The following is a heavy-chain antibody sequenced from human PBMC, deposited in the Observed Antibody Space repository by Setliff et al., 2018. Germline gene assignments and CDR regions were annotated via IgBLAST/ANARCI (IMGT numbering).Heavy chain of an antibody. D-gene: IGHD4-17*01. CDR2: IRYGGTND. CDR1: GFTFSTYG. J-gene: IGHJ4*02. V-gene: IGHV3-30*02. CDR3: ARDRDAYGDYCPFDY. Sequence: GGSLRLSCAASGFTFSTYGMHWLRQAPGKGLEWVAFIRYGGTNDLYADSVKGRFTISRDNSKSTLYLQMNSLKGDDTAVYYCARDRDAYGDYCPFDYWGQGTLVTVSS.